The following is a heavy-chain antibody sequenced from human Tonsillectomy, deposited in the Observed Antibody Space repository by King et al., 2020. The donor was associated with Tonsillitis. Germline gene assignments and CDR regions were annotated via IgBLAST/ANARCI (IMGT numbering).Heavy chain of an antibody. CDR2: IYHTGST. CDR3: ARLTRSTPFDD. CDR1: GYSISSGYF. Sequence: VQLQESGPGLVKPSETLSLTCAVSGYSISSGYFWGWIRQPPGKGLEWIGHIYHTGSTFYNPSLKARVTMSVDTSKNQFSLKVTSVTAADTAVYYCARLTRSTPFDDWGQGTLVTVSS. J-gene: IGHJ4*02. V-gene: IGHV4-38-2*01.